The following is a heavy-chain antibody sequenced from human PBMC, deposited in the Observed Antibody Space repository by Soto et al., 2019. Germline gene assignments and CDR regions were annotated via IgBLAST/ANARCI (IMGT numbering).Heavy chain of an antibody. J-gene: IGHJ3*02. Sequence: GGSRRLSCAASGFTVSSNYMSWVRQAPGKGLEWVSVIYSGGSTYYADSVKGRFTISRHNSKNTLYLQMNSLRAEDTAVYYCARDLAYCGGDCARRAFDIWGQGTMVTVSS. D-gene: IGHD2-21*02. CDR1: GFTVSSNY. CDR2: IYSGGST. V-gene: IGHV3-66*01. CDR3: ARDLAYCGGDCARRAFDI.